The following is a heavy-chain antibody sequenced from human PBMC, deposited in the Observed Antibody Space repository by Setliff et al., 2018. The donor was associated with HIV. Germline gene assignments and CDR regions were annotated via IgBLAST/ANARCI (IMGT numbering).Heavy chain of an antibody. V-gene: IGHV3-53*01. CDR2: IYSDGST. D-gene: IGHD6-13*01. CDR1: GFTVSSNY. Sequence: GGSLRLSCAASGFTVSSNYMSWVRQAPGKGLEWVSVIYSDGSTYYADSVKALFTISRDNSKNTLYLQMNSLRAADTAVYYCAAQDMAAAVDYWGQGTLVTVSS. CDR3: AAQDMAAAVDY. J-gene: IGHJ4*02.